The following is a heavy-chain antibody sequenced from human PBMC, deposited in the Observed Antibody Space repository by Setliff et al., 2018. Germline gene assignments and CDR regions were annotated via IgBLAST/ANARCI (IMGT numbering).Heavy chain of an antibody. CDR2: INHRGFT. V-gene: IGHV4-34*01. CDR3: ARGRIAERPEAIDY. J-gene: IGHJ4*02. D-gene: IGHD6-6*01. Sequence: SETLFLTCAVYGESFDNHYWTWIRQPPGERLEWIGEINHRGFTDYKPSLKSRLTMSVDTSRNQFSLNLGSVTAADTGVYYCARGRIAERPEAIDYWGQGTPVTV. CDR1: GESFDNHY.